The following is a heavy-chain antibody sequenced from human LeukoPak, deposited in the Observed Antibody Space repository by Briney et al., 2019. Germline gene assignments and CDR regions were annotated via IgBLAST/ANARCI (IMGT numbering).Heavy chain of an antibody. CDR2: IWYDGSNK. V-gene: IGHV3-33*01. D-gene: IGHD2-21*02. J-gene: IGHJ4*02. CDR3: ARDHLAYCGGDCPISDY. CDR1: GFTFSSYG. Sequence: RGSLRLSCAASGFTFSSYGMHWVRQAPGKGLEWVAVIWYDGSNKYYADSVKGRFTISRDNSKNTLYLQMNSLRAEDTAVYYCARDHLAYCGGDCPISDYWGQGTLVTVAS.